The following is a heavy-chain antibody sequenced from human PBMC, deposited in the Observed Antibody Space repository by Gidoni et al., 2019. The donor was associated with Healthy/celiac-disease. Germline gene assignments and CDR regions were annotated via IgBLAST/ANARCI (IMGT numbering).Heavy chain of an antibody. CDR2: IIPILGIA. Sequence: QVQLVQSGAAVKKPGSSLQVSCKASGGTFCSYTISWVRQAPGQGLEWMGRIIPILGIANYAQKFQGRVTMTADKSTSKAYMELSSLRAEDTAVYYWAREMDYGGTAGFAEIYYFDYWGQGTLVTVSS. J-gene: IGHJ4*02. CDR3: AREMDYGGTAGFAEIYYFDY. D-gene: IGHD4-17*01. CDR1: GGTFCSYT. V-gene: IGHV1-69*08.